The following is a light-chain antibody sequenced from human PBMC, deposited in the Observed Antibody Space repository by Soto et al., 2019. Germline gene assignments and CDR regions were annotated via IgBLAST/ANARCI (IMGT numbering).Light chain of an antibody. CDR2: GAS. CDR3: QQYNNWPL. CDR1: QSVSSN. Sequence: LVMTQSPATLSVSPGERATLSCRASQSVSSNLAWYQQKPGQAPRLLIYGASTRATGIPARFSGSGSGTEFTLTISSLQSEDFAVYYCQQYNNWPLFGQGTKV. J-gene: IGKJ1*01. V-gene: IGKV3D-15*01.